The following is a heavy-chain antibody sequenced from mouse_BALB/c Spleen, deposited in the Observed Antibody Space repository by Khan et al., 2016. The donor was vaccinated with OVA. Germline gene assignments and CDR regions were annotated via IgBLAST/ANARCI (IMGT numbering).Heavy chain of an antibody. J-gene: IGHJ4*01. V-gene: IGHV5-9-3*01. Sequence: EVELVESGGGLVKPGGSLKLSCSASGFNFSTYGMSWVRQTPEKRLEWVATISSGGHYTFYPDSVKGRFTISRDNAKNTLYMQMSRLRSEDTAMYFCARRCVDYHAMDYWGQGTSVTVSS. CDR1: GFNFSTYG. CDR2: ISSGGHYT. CDR3: ARRCVDYHAMDY.